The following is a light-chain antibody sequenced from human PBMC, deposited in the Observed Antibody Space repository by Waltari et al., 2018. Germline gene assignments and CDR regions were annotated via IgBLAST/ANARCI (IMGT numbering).Light chain of an antibody. J-gene: IGKJ2*01. CDR3: LQYGNSPGT. V-gene: IGKV3-20*01. CDR2: GAS. Sequence: MQSPGTLSLSPGERATLSCRASENVKRNSLAWYQQKPGQAPRLLIYGASSRATGIPDRFSGSGSGTDFTLTISRVEPEDIAVYYCLQYGNSPGTFGQGSKLQIK. CDR1: ENVKRNS.